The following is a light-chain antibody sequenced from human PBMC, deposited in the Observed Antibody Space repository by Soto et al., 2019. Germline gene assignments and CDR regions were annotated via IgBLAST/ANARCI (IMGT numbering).Light chain of an antibody. Sequence: ETVLTQSPGTVSLSPGERATLSCRTSQSVKSNYLAWYQQKPGQAPRLLIYAVFNSATGIPDRFSGSGSGTDFTLTISALEPDASAVYYCQPYDCSPRTVGQRTKLE. CDR2: AVF. J-gene: IGKJ2*01. CDR3: QPYDCSPRT. CDR1: QSVKSNY. V-gene: IGKV3-20*01.